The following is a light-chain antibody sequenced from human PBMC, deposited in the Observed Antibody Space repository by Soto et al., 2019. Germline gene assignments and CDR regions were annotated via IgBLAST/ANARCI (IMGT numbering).Light chain of an antibody. V-gene: IGKV3-20*01. J-gene: IGKJ1*01. CDR3: QQYAGSPGA. CDR2: DAS. CDR1: QTVTGNY. Sequence: EIALTQSPATLSLSPGERATLSCRASQTVTGNYLAWYQQRPGQAPRLLIYDASSPATDIPHRFSGSGSGTDFTLTISRVEPDDFAIYYCQQYAGSPGAFGLGTKVDIK.